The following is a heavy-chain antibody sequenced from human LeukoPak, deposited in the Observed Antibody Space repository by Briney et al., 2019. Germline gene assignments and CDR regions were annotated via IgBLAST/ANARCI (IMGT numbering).Heavy chain of an antibody. CDR1: GGPISSGGYS. Sequence: SETLSLTCAVSGGPISSGGYSWSWIRQPPGKGLEWIGYIYHSGSTYYNPSLKSRVTISVDRSKNQFSLKLSSVTAADTAVYYCARGRGHLNTWGQGTLVTVSS. J-gene: IGHJ4*02. V-gene: IGHV4-30-2*01. D-gene: IGHD2/OR15-2a*01. CDR2: IYHSGST. CDR3: ARGRGHLNT.